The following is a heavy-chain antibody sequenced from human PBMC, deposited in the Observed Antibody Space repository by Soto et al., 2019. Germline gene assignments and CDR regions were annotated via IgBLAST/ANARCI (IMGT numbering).Heavy chain of an antibody. Sequence: SETLSLTCTVSGGSISSSSYYWGWIRQPPGKGLEWIGSIYYSGSTYYNPSLKSRVTISVDTSKNQFSLKLSSVTAADTAVYYCANGDSSGFEYFQSWGQGTLVTVSS. CDR3: ANGDSSGFEYFQS. CDR2: IYYSGST. CDR1: GGSISSSSYY. J-gene: IGHJ1*01. V-gene: IGHV4-39*01. D-gene: IGHD3-22*01.